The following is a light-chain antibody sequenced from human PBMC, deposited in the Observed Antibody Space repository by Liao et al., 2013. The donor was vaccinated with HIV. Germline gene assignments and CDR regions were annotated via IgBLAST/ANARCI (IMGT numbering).Light chain of an antibody. CDR3: QVWDSSTSFV. CDR2: QDS. CDR1: KVGDKY. Sequence: SYDLTQPPSVSVSPGQTATITCSGDKVGDKYVAWYQRKPGQSPQAVIYQDSRRPSGIPERFSGSNSGNTATLTISGTQAMDEADYFCQVWDSSTSFVFGSGTKVTVL. J-gene: IGLJ1*01. V-gene: IGLV3-1*01.